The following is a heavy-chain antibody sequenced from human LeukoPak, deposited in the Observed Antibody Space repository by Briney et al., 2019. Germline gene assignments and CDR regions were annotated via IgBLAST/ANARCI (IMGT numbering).Heavy chain of an antibody. CDR3: ARDRRTGETDY. J-gene: IGHJ4*02. Sequence: SETLSLTCTASGGSISSGGYSWSWIRQHPGKGLEWIGYIYYSGSTYYNPSLKSRVTISVDTSKNQFSLKLSSVTAADTAVYYCARDRRTGETDYWGQGTLVTVSS. D-gene: IGHD1-1*01. V-gene: IGHV4-31*03. CDR1: GGSISSGGYS. CDR2: IYYSGST.